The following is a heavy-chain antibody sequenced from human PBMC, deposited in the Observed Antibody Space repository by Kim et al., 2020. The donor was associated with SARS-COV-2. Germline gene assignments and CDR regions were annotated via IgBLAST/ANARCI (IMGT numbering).Heavy chain of an antibody. J-gene: IGHJ5*02. Sequence: SETLSLTCIVSGASISRGGYYWGWLRQPPGKGLEWIMSLYYSGSSYYNPSLESRVTISVDTSKNQFSLRLKSVTAADTAVYFCARMRQQLIPAIFDPW. V-gene: IGHV4-39*07. CDR1: GASISRGGYY. D-gene: IGHD6-13*01. CDR2: LYYSGSS. CDR3: ARMRQQLIPAIFDP.